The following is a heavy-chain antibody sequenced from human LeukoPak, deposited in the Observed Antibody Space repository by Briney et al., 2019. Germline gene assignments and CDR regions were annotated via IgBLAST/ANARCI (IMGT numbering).Heavy chain of an antibody. D-gene: IGHD4-17*01. V-gene: IGHV3-7*03. J-gene: IGHJ4*02. CDR1: GFTFSSYW. Sequence: GGSLRLSCAASGFTFSSYWMSWVRQAPGKGLEWVANIKQVGSEKYYVDSVKDRFTISRDNAKDSLYLQMNSLRAEDTAVYNCARVRGDYYFDYWGQGTLVTVSS. CDR3: ARVRGDYYFDY. CDR2: IKQVGSEK.